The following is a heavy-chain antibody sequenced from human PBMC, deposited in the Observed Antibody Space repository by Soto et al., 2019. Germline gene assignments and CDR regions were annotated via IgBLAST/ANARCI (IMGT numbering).Heavy chain of an antibody. CDR2: INSTTGAT. V-gene: IGHV3-23*01. D-gene: IGHD6-25*01. J-gene: IGHJ4*02. Sequence: EVQLLESGGGLVQPGGSLRLSCAASGFTFSDYDMNWVRHAPGKGLEWVSTINSTTGATYYADSVKGRFTISRDNSKNTLYLEMNTLRAEDTAVNYCAKVMGLQRMRLPLDYWGQGTLVTVSS. CDR3: AKVMGLQRMRLPLDY. CDR1: GFTFSDYD.